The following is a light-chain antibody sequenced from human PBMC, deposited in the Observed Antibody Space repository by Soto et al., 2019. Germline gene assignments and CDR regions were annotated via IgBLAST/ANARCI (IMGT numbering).Light chain of an antibody. Sequence: DIQMTQSPSTLSASVGDRVTITCRASQSISSWLAWYQQKPGKAPKLLIYDASSLESGGPSRFSGSGSDTEFTLTIDNLQPDDFATYHCKQYHRYSLTFGGGTKVEIK. V-gene: IGKV1-5*01. CDR3: KQYHRYSLT. CDR2: DAS. CDR1: QSISSW. J-gene: IGKJ4*01.